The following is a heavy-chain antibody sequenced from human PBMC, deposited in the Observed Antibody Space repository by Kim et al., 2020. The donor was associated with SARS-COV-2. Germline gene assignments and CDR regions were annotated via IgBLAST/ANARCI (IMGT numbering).Heavy chain of an antibody. J-gene: IGHJ5*01. D-gene: IGHD3-3*01. Sequence: GGSLRLSCAASGFTFSSYGMHWVRQAPGKGLEWVAVIPYDGSNKYYADSVKGRFTISRDNSKNTLYLQMNSLRAEDTAVYYCAKGPRYDFWGGYRQGLNWFDPWGQGTLVTVSS. V-gene: IGHV3-30*18. CDR1: GFTFSSYG. CDR2: IPYDGSNK. CDR3: AKGPRYDFWGGYRQGLNWFDP.